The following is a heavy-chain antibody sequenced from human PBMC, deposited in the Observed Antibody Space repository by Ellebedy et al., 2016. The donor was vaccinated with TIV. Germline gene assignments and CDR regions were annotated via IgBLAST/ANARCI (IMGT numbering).Heavy chain of an antibody. CDR2: VYPGDSDT. CDR3: ARVYYHDNSGYSPFDI. CDR1: GYIFSNYW. V-gene: IGHV5-51*01. J-gene: IGHJ3*02. Sequence: GESLKISCKGSGYIFSNYWIGWVRQMPGKGLEWMGIVYPGDSDTRYSPSFQGQVTISADKSISTAYLQWGSLKASDTAKYYCARVYYHDNSGYSPFDIWGQGTLVTVSS. D-gene: IGHD3-22*01.